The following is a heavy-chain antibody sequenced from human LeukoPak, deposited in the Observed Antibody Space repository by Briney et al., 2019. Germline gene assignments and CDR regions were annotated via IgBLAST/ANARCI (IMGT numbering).Heavy chain of an antibody. CDR1: GGSISSGGYS. D-gene: IGHD3-22*01. Sequence: SETLSLTCAVSGGSISSGGYSWSWIRQPPGKGLVWIEYIYHSGSTYYNPSLKSRVTISVDRSKNQFSLKLSSVTAADTAVYYCARDYYDSSGIDIWGQGTMVTVSS. V-gene: IGHV4-30-2*01. CDR3: ARDYYDSSGIDI. J-gene: IGHJ3*02. CDR2: IYHSGST.